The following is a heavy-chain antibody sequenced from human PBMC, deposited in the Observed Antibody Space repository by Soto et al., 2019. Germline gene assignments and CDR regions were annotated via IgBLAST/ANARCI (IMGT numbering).Heavy chain of an antibody. Sequence: GGSLRLSCAASGFTFSSYAMIWVRQAPGKGLEWVSAISGSGGSTYYADSVKGRFTISRDNSKNTLYLQMNSLRAEDTAVYYCAKDIEITMIVVVNLYDYWGQGTLVTVSS. CDR2: ISGSGGST. CDR3: AKDIEITMIVVVNLYDY. V-gene: IGHV3-23*01. J-gene: IGHJ4*02. D-gene: IGHD3-22*01. CDR1: GFTFSSYA.